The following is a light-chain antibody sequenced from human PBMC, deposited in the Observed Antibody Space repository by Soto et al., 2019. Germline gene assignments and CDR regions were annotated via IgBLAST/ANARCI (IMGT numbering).Light chain of an antibody. Sequence: QLVLTQPPSASASLGASVTLTCTLSSGYSNYKVDWYQQRPGKGPRFVMRVGTGGIVGSKGDGIPDRFSVLGSGLNRYLTIKNIQEEDESDYHCGADPGSGSNFVVVFGGGTQLTVL. CDR3: GADPGSGSNFVVV. V-gene: IGLV9-49*01. J-gene: IGLJ2*01. CDR2: VGTGGIVG. CDR1: SGYSNYK.